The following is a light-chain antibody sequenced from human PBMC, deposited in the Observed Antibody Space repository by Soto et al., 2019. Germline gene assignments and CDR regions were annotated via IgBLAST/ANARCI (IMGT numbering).Light chain of an antibody. Sequence: EIVMTQSPATLSVSPGERATLSCRASQSISSNLAWYQQKPGQAPRLLMFRTSSRTTGFPARFSGSGSGTEFNLTISSLQAEDCGVYYWQQYNHWPRANFGGGTKVEIK. J-gene: IGKJ4*01. CDR1: QSISSN. V-gene: IGKV3-15*01. CDR3: QQYNHWPRAN. CDR2: RTS.